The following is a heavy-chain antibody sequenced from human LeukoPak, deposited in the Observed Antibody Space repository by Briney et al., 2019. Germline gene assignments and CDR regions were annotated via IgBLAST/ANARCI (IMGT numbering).Heavy chain of an antibody. CDR3: ARDPSNSAGYHAHFDS. J-gene: IGHJ4*02. Sequence: ASVKVSCKASGYTFTSYYMHWVRQAPGQGLEWMGIINPSGGSASYAQKFQGRVTMTRDTSTSTVYMELSSLRSEDTAMYYCARDPSNSAGYHAHFDSWGQGTLVTVSS. CDR1: GYTFTSYY. V-gene: IGHV1-46*01. D-gene: IGHD5-12*01. CDR2: INPSGGSA.